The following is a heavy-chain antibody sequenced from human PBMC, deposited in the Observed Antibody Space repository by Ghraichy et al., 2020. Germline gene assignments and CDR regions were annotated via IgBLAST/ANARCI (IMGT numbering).Heavy chain of an antibody. CDR3: ARGSTVVRFYYYDGMDV. CDR1: GFSLSGYS. Sequence: LSLTCVGSGFSLSGYSMNWVRQSPGKGLEWISYITSSSRTISYADSVKGRFTISRDNAQNSLYLQMNSLRDEDTAVYYCARGSTVVRFYYYDGMDVWGQGTTVTVSS. V-gene: IGHV3-48*02. J-gene: IGHJ6*02. D-gene: IGHD4-23*01. CDR2: ITSSSRTI.